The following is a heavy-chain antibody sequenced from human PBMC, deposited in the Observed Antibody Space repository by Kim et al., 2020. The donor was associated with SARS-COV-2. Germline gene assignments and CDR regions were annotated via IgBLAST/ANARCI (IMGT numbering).Heavy chain of an antibody. Sequence: SETLSLTCTVSGGSISSSSYYWGWIRQPPGKGLEWIGSIYYSGSTYYNPSLKSRVTISVDTSKNQFSLKLSSVTAADTAVYYCARLAYDILTGYPNYGMDVWGQGTTVTVSS. CDR1: GGSISSSSYY. CDR3: ARLAYDILTGYPNYGMDV. J-gene: IGHJ6*01. CDR2: IYYSGST. V-gene: IGHV4-39*01. D-gene: IGHD3-9*01.